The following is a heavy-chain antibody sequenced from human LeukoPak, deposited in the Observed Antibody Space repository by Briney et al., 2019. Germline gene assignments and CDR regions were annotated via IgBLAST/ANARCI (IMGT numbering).Heavy chain of an antibody. J-gene: IGHJ4*02. D-gene: IGHD5-12*01. CDR3: AKGGYSGYDYDGEYFDY. CDR1: GFTFSSYA. V-gene: IGHV3-23*01. CDR2: ISGSGGST. Sequence: GGSLRLSCAASGFTFSSYAMSWVRQAPGKGLEWVSAISGSGGSTYYADSVKGRFTISRDNSENTLYLQMNSLRAEDTAVYYCAKGGYSGYDYDGEYFDYWGQGTLVTVSS.